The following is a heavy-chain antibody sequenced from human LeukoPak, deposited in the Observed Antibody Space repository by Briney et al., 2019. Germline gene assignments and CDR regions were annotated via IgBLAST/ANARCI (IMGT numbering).Heavy chain of an antibody. D-gene: IGHD3-16*01. CDR1: GFTVSSTY. V-gene: IGHV3-53*01. CDR2: IYSGGST. Sequence: PGGSLRLSCAASGFTVSSTYMSWGRQAPGRGLEWVSVIYSGGSTYYADSVKGRFTISRDNSKNTLYLQMNTLRAEDTAVYYCARAMGGFSYLDSWGQGTLVTVSS. CDR3: ARAMGGFSYLDS. J-gene: IGHJ4*02.